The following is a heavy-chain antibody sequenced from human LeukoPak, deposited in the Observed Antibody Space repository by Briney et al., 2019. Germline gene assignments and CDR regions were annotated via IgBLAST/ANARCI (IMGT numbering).Heavy chain of an antibody. V-gene: IGHV3-15*01. CDR3: TADPIQVWLWNWFAP. Sequence: GGSLRLPCAACGFTFSSAWMSWVRHAPGKGLEWGGRIKSKTSGGKTDYAAPVKGRFTISRDDAKNTMNLQMNRLKTEDTAVYYCTADPIQVWLWNWFAPWGQGTLVTVSS. CDR2: IKSKTSGGKT. CDR1: GFTFSSAW. J-gene: IGHJ5*02. D-gene: IGHD5-18*01.